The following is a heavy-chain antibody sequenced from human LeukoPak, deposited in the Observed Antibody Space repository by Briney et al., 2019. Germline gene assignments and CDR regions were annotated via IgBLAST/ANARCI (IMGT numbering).Heavy chain of an antibody. J-gene: IGHJ4*02. V-gene: IGHV3-23*01. Sequence: GGSLRLSCAASGFTFSSYGMSWVRQAPGKGLEWVSAISGSGGSTYYADSVKGRFTISRDNSKNTLYLQMNSLRAEDTAVYYCARDGTAVGINYDYWGQGTLVTVSS. D-gene: IGHD6-13*01. CDR3: ARDGTAVGINYDY. CDR1: GFTFSSYG. CDR2: ISGSGGST.